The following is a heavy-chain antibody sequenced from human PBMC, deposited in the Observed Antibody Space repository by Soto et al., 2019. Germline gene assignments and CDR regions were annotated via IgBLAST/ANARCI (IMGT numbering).Heavy chain of an antibody. J-gene: IGHJ6*02. Sequence: ASVKVSCTASGYTFTGYYMHWVRQAPGQGLEWMGWINPNSGGTNYAQKFQGWVTMTRDTSISTAYMELSRLRSDDTAVYYCARASIDYIDYYYGMDVWGQGTTVTVSS. CDR3: ARASIDYIDYYYGMDV. CDR1: GYTFTGYY. CDR2: INPNSGGT. V-gene: IGHV1-2*04. D-gene: IGHD4-4*01.